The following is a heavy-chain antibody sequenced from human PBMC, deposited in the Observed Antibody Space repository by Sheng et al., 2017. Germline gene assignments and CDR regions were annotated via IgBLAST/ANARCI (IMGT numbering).Heavy chain of an antibody. CDR1: GFTVSSNY. Sequence: VQLVESGGGLVQPGGSLRLSCAASGFTVSSNYMSWVRQAPGKGLECVSVIYSGGATSYADSVKGRFTISRYNSQNTLYLQMNSLRAEDTAVYYCARKYTYGLDWGQGTLVTVS. CDR2: IYSGGAT. J-gene: IGHJ4*02. V-gene: IGHV3-53*01. CDR3: ARKYTYGLD. D-gene: IGHD5-18*01.